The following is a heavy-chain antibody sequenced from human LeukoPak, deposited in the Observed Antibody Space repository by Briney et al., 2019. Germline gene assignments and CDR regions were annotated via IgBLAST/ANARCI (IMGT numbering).Heavy chain of an antibody. Sequence: SETLSLTCIVSGDSISPYYWNWIRQPPGKGLEWIGYIYYSGDTNYNPSLKSRVTMSVDTSKNQFSLKLTSVTAADTAVYYCARSQQLIRTFDSWGQGTLVTVSS. V-gene: IGHV4-59*01. CDR3: ARSQQLIRTFDS. CDR1: GDSISPYY. J-gene: IGHJ4*02. D-gene: IGHD6-13*01. CDR2: IYYSGDT.